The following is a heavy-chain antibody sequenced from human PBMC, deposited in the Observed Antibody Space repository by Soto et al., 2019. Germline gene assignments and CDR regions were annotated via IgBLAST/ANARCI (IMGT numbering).Heavy chain of an antibody. V-gene: IGHV4-39*01. CDR2: IYYSGST. D-gene: IGHD2-2*01. Sequence: SETLSLTCTVSGGSISSSSYYWGWIRQPPGKGLEWIGSIYYSGSTYYNPSLKSRVTISVDTSKNQFSLKLSSVTAADTAVYYCARRSCSSTSCYLAFDIWGQGTMVTVSS. CDR3: ARRSCSSTSCYLAFDI. CDR1: GGSISSSSYY. J-gene: IGHJ3*02.